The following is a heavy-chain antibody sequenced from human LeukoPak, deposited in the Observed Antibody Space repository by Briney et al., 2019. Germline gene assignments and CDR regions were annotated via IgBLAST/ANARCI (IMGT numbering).Heavy chain of an antibody. V-gene: IGHV4-34*01. CDR2: VNHSGST. CDR1: GGSFSGYY. J-gene: IGHJ4*02. CDR3: ARKGYYDFWSGYYRGYYFDY. Sequence: SQTLSLTCAVYGGSFSGYYWSWIRQPPGKGLEWIGEVNHSGSTNYNPSLQSRVTISVDTSKNQFSLKLSSVTAADTAVYYCARKGYYDFWSGYYRGYYFDYWGQGTLVTVSS. D-gene: IGHD3-3*01.